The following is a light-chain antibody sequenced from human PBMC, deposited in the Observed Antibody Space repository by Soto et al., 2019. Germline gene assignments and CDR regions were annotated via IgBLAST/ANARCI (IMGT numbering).Light chain of an antibody. CDR1: QSIRHY. J-gene: IGKJ4*02. CDR2: GAS. V-gene: IGKV1-5*01. CDR3: QHHNSYSHT. Sequence: ASVGDRVTITCRASQSIRHYLASYQQMPGKAPKLLIYGASTLQSGVPSRFSGSGSGTEFTLTISSLQPDDFGTYFCQHHNSYSHTF.